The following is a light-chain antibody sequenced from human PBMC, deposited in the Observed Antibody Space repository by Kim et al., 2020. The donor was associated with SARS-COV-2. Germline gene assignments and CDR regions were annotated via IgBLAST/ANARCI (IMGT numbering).Light chain of an antibody. J-gene: IGKJ2*03. CDR2: DAS. Sequence: ASVGDRVTITCQASQDISNYLNWYQQKAGKAPKLLIYDASNLARGVSSRFSGSGSGTDFTFTISSLQPEDIATYYCQQYDDLPPYSFGQGTKLEI. V-gene: IGKV1-33*01. CDR3: QQYDDLPPYS. CDR1: QDISNY.